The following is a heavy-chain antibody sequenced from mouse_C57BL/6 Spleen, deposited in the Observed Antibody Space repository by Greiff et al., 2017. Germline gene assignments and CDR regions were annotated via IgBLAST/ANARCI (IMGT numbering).Heavy chain of an antibody. CDR3: ARTVSSYVYFDY. Sequence: QVQLQQSGAELVRPGTSVKLSCKASGYTFTSYWMHWVKQRPGQGLEWIGVIDPSDSYTNYNQKFKGKATLTVDTSSSTAYMQLSSLTSEDSAVYYCARTVSSYVYFDYWGQGTTLTVSS. CDR1: GYTFTSYW. V-gene: IGHV1-59*01. D-gene: IGHD1-1*01. J-gene: IGHJ2*01. CDR2: IDPSDSYT.